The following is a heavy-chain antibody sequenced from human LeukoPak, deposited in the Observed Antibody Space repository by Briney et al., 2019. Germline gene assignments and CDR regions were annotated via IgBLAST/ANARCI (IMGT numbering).Heavy chain of an antibody. V-gene: IGHV4-30-4*01. D-gene: IGHD5-12*01. J-gene: IGHJ4*02. CDR3: ARVPSRGGYEYYFDY. CDR1: GGSISSGDYY. CDR2: IYYSGST. Sequence: SETLSLTCTVSGGSISSGDYYWSWIRQPPGKGLEWIGYIYYSGSTYYNPSLKSRVTISVDTSKNQFSLKLSSVTAADTAVYYCARVPSRGGYEYYFDYWGQGTLVTVSS.